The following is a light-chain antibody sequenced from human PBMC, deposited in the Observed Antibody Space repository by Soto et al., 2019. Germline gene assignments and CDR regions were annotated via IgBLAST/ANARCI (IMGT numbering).Light chain of an antibody. V-gene: IGKV2-28*01. CDR1: QSLLHSNGYNY. CDR2: LGP. Sequence: DSVMTQFPLSLSVTPGEPASISCRSSQSLLHSNGYNYVDWYVQKPGQSPQLLIYLGPNRASGVTERFSGSGSGTDFTLKISRVEAEDVGVYYCMEALQIRVEFGQGTKVEIK. J-gene: IGKJ1*01. CDR3: MEALQIRVE.